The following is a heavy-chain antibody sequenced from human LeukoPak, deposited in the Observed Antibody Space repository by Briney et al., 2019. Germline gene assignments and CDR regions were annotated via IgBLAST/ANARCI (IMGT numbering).Heavy chain of an antibody. V-gene: IGHV1-2*02. D-gene: IGHD3-9*01. Sequence: ASVTVSCKASGYTFTGYYMHWVRQAPGQGLEGMGWINPNSGGTNYAQKFQGRVTMTRDTSISTAYMELSRLRSDDTAVYYCARGGGLRYFDWSSPYYFDYWGQGTLVTVSS. CDR2: INPNSGGT. CDR3: ARGGGLRYFDWSSPYYFDY. J-gene: IGHJ4*02. CDR1: GYTFTGYY.